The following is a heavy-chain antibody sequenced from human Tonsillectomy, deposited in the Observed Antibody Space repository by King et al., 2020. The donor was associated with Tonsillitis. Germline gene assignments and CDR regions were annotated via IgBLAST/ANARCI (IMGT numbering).Heavy chain of an antibody. CDR3: ARNSGFPPSTDWYFDL. CDR2: IYSGGST. J-gene: IGHJ2*01. CDR1: GFTVSSNY. V-gene: IGHV3-66*01. D-gene: IGHD5-12*01. Sequence: VQLVESGGGLVQPGGSLRLSCAASGFTVSSNYMSWVRQAPGKGLEWVSVIYSGGSTYYADSVKGRFTISRDNSKNTLYLQMNSLRAEDTAVYYCARNSGFPPSTDWYFDLWGRGTLVTVSS.